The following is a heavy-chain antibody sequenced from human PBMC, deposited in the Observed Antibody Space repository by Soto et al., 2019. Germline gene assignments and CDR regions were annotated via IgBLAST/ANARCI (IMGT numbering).Heavy chain of an antibody. J-gene: IGHJ6*02. CDR3: ARFSGSYYYAMDV. CDR1: GGSFSGYY. CDR2: INHSGVT. V-gene: IGHV4-34*01. D-gene: IGHD6-19*01. Sequence: SDTLSLTCAVYGGSFSGYYWSWIRQPPGKGLEWIGEINHSGVTNYKPSLKRRVTISVDTSKNQFSLQLKSVTAADTALYYCARFSGSYYYAMDVWGQGSTVT.